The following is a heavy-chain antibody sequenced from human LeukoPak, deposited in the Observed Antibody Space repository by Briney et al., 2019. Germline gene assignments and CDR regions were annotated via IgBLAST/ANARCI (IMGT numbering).Heavy chain of an antibody. CDR2: ISSSSSTI. CDR3: ARDFYYDSSGYRSRRPSDAFDI. J-gene: IGHJ3*02. D-gene: IGHD3-22*01. CDR1: GFTFSSYS. Sequence: GSLRLSCAASGFTFSSYSMNWVRQAPGKGLEWVSYISSSSSTIYYADSVKGRFTISRDNAKNSLYLQMNSLRAEDTAVYYCARDFYYDSSGYRSRRPSDAFDIWGQGTMVTVSS. V-gene: IGHV3-48*01.